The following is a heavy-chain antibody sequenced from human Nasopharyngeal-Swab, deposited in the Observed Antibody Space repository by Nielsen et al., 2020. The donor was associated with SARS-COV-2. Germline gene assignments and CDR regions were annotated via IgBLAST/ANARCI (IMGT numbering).Heavy chain of an antibody. CDR3: ARAKRDFWSGYYSWFDP. CDR2: IYYSGST. Sequence: GSLRLSCTVSGGSISSYYWSWIRQPPGKGLEWIGYIYYSGSTNYNPSLKSRVTISVDTSKNQFSLKLSSVTAADTAVYYCARAKRDFWSGYYSWFDPWGQGTLVTVSS. V-gene: IGHV4-59*01. J-gene: IGHJ5*02. D-gene: IGHD3-3*01. CDR1: GGSISSYY.